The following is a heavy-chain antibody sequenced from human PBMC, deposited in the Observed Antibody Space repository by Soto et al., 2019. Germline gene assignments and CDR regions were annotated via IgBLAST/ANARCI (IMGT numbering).Heavy chain of an antibody. V-gene: IGHV1-69*13. CDR2: IIPIFGTA. Sequence: GASVKPSCKSSACTFSSYAISWVRQAPGQGLEWMGGIIPIFGTANYAQKFQGRVTITADESTSTAYMELSSLRSEDTAVYYCARLLHGYSPVFDYWGQGTLVTVSS. CDR1: ACTFSSYA. CDR3: ARLLHGYSPVFDY. J-gene: IGHJ4*02. D-gene: IGHD5-18*01.